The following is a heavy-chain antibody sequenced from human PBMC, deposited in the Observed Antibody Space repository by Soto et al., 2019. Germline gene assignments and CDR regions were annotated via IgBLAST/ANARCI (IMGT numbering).Heavy chain of an antibody. D-gene: IGHD2-15*01. CDR3: ERDRRLYCSGGSCYSTVDY. Sequence: QVQLVQSGAEVKKPGASVKVSCKASGYTFTSYAFSWVRQAPGQGLEWMGWISPYNGNTNYAQKFQGRVTMTIDTSTSTAYMELRSLRSDDTAVYYCERDRRLYCSGGSCYSTVDYWGQGTLVTVSS. CDR2: ISPYNGNT. CDR1: GYTFTSYA. V-gene: IGHV1-18*01. J-gene: IGHJ4*02.